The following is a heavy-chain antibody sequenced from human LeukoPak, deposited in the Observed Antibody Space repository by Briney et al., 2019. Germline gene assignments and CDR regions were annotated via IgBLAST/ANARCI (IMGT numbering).Heavy chain of an antibody. CDR1: GYSFTTYW. J-gene: IGHJ3*01. D-gene: IGHD6-13*01. CDR3: ARHSSAAADSDV. V-gene: IGHV5-10-1*01. CDR2: IDPSDSYT. Sequence: GESLKISCKGSGYSFTTYWIIWVRQMPGKGLEWMGTIDPSDSYTSYSPSFQGHVAISADKSINTAYLQWSSLKASDTAMYYCARHSSAAADSDVWGQGTMVTVSS.